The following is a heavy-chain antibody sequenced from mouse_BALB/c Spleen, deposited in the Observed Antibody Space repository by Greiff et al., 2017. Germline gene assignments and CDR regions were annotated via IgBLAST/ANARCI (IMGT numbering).Heavy chain of an antibody. Sequence: EVQVVESGGGLVQPGGSLRLSCATSGFTFTDYYMSWVRQPPGKALEWLGFIRNKANGYTTEYSASVKGRFTISRDNSQSILYLQMNTLRAEDSATYYCARDRDYGPQISSMDYWGQGTSVTVSS. CDR1: GFTFTDYY. D-gene: IGHD1-1*01. J-gene: IGHJ4*01. CDR3: ARDRDYGPQISSMDY. CDR2: IRNKANGYTT. V-gene: IGHV7-3*02.